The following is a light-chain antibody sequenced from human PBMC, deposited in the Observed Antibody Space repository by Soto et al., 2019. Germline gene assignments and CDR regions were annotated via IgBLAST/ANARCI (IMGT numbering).Light chain of an antibody. CDR2: DAS. V-gene: IGKV3-11*01. Sequence: EIVLTQSPATLSLSPGERASLSCRASQSVRSYLAWYQQKPGLAPRLLIYDASNRATGIPARFSGSGSGTDFTLTITSLEPEDFAVYYCQQRYSWPPITFGPGTTVDIK. CDR1: QSVRSY. J-gene: IGKJ3*01. CDR3: QQRYSWPPIT.